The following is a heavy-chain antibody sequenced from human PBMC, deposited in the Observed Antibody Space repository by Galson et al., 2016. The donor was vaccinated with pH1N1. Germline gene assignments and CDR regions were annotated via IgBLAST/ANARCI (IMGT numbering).Heavy chain of an antibody. CDR3: ARESLEWLIISGHRVELNWFDS. D-gene: IGHD3-3*01. Sequence: TLSLTCSVSGGSISRGSYYWHWIRQPAGRGLEWIGRIYTSGSTNYNPSLKSQVTISLDTSKHQISLKLSSVTAADTAVYFCARESLEWLIISGHRVELNWFDSWGQGTLVTVSS. V-gene: IGHV4-61*02. CDR1: GGSISRGSYY. CDR2: IYTSGST. J-gene: IGHJ5*01.